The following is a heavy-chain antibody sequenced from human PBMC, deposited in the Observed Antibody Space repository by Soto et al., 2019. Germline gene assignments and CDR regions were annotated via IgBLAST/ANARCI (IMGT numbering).Heavy chain of an antibody. CDR2: IYTSGST. Sequence: SETLSLTCTVSGGSISSYYWSWIRQPAGKGLEWIGRIYTSGSTNYNPSLKSRVTMSVDTSKNQFSLKLSTVTAADTVVYYCARAWGGIAAAGYWYFDLWGRGTLVTVS. D-gene: IGHD6-13*01. CDR3: ARAWGGIAAAGYWYFDL. J-gene: IGHJ2*01. V-gene: IGHV4-4*07. CDR1: GGSISSYY.